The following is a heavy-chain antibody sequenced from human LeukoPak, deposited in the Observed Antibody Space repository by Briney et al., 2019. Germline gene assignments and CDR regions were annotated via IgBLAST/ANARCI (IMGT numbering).Heavy chain of an antibody. CDR2: IYPGDSDT. J-gene: IGHJ5*02. CDR1: GYSFTSYW. CDR3: ARLPTLLYSGSYYGIDP. V-gene: IGHV5-51*01. Sequence: GESLKISCKGSGYSFTSYWIGWARQMPGKGLEWMGIIYPGDSDTRYSPSFQGQVTISADKSISTAYLQWSSPKASDTAMYYCARLPTLLYSGSYYGIDPWGQGTLVTVSS. D-gene: IGHD1-26*01.